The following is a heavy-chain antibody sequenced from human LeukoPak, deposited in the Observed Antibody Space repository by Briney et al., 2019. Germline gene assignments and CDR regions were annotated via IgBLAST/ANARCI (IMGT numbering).Heavy chain of an antibody. CDR1: GGTFSSYA. V-gene: IGHV1-18*01. J-gene: IGHJ4*02. CDR3: ARDVYSIAAAGTFDY. Sequence: ASVKVSCKASGGTFSSYAISWGRQAPGQGLEWMGWISAYNGNTNYAQKLQGKVTMTTDTSTSTAYMELRSLRSDDTAVYYCARDVYSIAAAGTFDYWGQGTLVTVSS. D-gene: IGHD6-13*01. CDR2: ISAYNGNT.